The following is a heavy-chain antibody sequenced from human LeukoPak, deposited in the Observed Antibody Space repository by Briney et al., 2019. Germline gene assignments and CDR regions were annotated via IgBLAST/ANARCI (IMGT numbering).Heavy chain of an antibody. CDR3: ARIAAHSSSWYDGGY. Sequence: PGGSLTLPCAASRFILNSYWAHWVPQAPGKGRVSLSRINSDGSSTTYADSVKGRFTISRDNAKNTLYLQMNSLRAEDTGVYYCARIAAHSSSWYDGGYWGQGTLVTVSS. J-gene: IGHJ4*02. D-gene: IGHD6-13*01. V-gene: IGHV3-74*01. CDR2: INSDGSST. CDR1: RFILNSYW.